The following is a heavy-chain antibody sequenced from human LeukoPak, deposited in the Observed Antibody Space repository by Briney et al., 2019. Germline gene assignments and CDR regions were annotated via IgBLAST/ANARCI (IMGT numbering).Heavy chain of an antibody. CDR2: ISGSGGST. CDR1: GLTFSSYA. Sequence: GGSLRLSCAASGLTFSSYAMSWVRQAPGKGLEWVSAISGSGGSTYYADSVKGRFTISRDNSKNTLYLQMSSLRAEDTAVYYCAKAPHNYDFWSGYYFFDYWGQGTLVTVSS. J-gene: IGHJ4*02. CDR3: AKAPHNYDFWSGYYFFDY. V-gene: IGHV3-23*01. D-gene: IGHD3-3*01.